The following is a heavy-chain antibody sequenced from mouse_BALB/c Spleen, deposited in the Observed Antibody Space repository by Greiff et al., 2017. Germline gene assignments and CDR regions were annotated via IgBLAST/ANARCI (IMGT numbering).Heavy chain of an antibody. Sequence: EVQLQQSGPELVKPGASVKISCKASGYSFTGYYMHWVKQSHVKSLEWIGRINPYNGATSYNQNFKDKASLTVDKSSSTAYMELHSLTSEDSAVYYCARGGYGSSSDWYFDVWGAGTTVTVSS. V-gene: IGHV1-31*01. CDR2: INPYNGAT. CDR1: GYSFTGYY. J-gene: IGHJ1*01. CDR3: ARGGYGSSSDWYFDV. D-gene: IGHD1-1*01.